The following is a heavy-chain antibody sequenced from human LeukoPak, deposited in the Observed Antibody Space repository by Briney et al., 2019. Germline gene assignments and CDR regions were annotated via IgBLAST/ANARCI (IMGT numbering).Heavy chain of an antibody. CDR1: RGIFNSYT. V-gene: IGHV1-69*02. Sequence: SVNVSCKACRGIFNSYTILWVRQAAGPGLEWMGSIISLLGLANYVQKFQGRVTITAHKSTSTAYMELSSLRSEDTAVYYCARGYYDSSGYNYWGQGTLVTVSS. CDR2: IISLLGLA. J-gene: IGHJ4*02. D-gene: IGHD3-22*01. CDR3: ARGYYDSSGYNY.